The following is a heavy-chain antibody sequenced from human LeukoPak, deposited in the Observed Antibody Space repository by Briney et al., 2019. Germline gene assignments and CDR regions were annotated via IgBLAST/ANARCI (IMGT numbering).Heavy chain of an antibody. CDR2: IYTSGGT. Sequence: TLSLTCTVSGGSISSGSYYWSWIRQPAGKGLEWVGRIYTSGGTNYNPSLKSRVTISVDTSKNQFSLKLSSVTAADTAVYYCARGDGYSYGYYYYYYMDVWGKGTTVTVSS. CDR1: GGSISSGSYY. J-gene: IGHJ6*03. V-gene: IGHV4-61*02. D-gene: IGHD5-18*01. CDR3: ARGDGYSYGYYYYYYMDV.